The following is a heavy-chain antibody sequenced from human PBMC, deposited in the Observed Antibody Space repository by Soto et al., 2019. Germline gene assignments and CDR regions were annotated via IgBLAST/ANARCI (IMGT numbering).Heavy chain of an antibody. Sequence: QVQLVQSGAEVKKPGASVKVSCKASGYTFISYGITWVRQAPGQGLEWVGWISAYNGDTDYAQKFQGRVTMTTDTSTSTAYMELRSLRSDDTAMYYCATGASSLPGFFWGQGTLFTVSS. CDR1: GYTFISYG. V-gene: IGHV1-18*01. CDR3: ATGASSLPGFF. J-gene: IGHJ4*02. D-gene: IGHD6-13*01. CDR2: ISAYNGDT.